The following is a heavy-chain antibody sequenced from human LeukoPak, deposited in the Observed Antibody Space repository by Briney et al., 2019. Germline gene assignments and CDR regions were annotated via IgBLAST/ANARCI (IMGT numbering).Heavy chain of an antibody. CDR2: ISNSGSII. Sequence: GGSLRLSCAASGFTFRDYYMSWIRQTPGKGLEWVTNISNSGSIIHYADSVKGRFTISRDNAKNSLNLQMNSLRAEDTAVYYCAKGSPNYDIFSPFDYWGQGTLVTVSS. CDR3: AKGSPNYDIFSPFDY. J-gene: IGHJ4*02. D-gene: IGHD3-22*01. V-gene: IGHV3-11*01. CDR1: GFTFRDYY.